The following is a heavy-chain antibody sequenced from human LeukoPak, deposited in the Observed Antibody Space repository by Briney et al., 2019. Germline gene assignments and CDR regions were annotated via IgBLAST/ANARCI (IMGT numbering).Heavy chain of an antibody. J-gene: IGHJ6*03. V-gene: IGHV4-61*02. CDR1: GGSISSGSYY. Sequence: SETLSLTCTVSGGSISSGSYYWSWIRQPAGKGLEWIGRIYTSGSTNYNPSLKSRVTISVDTSKNQFSLKLSSVTAADTAVYYCARESWESGYGWNYYYMDVWGKGTTVTVSS. CDR2: IYTSGST. CDR3: ARESWESGYGWNYYYMDV. D-gene: IGHD5-12*01.